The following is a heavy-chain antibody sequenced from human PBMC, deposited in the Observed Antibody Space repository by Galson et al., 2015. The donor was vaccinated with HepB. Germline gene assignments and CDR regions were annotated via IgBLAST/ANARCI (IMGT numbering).Heavy chain of an antibody. CDR3: ARGFSSSWYYYYYHVDV. J-gene: IGHJ6*03. D-gene: IGHD6-13*01. CDR2: TYYRSKWYN. V-gene: IGHV6-1*01. Sequence: AISGDSVSSNSATWNWIRQSPSRGLEWLGRTYYRSKWYNDYAVSVKSRISFNPDTSKNQFSLQLNSVTPKDTAVYYCARGFSSSWYYYYYHVDVWGTGTTVTVSS. CDR1: GDSVSSNSAT.